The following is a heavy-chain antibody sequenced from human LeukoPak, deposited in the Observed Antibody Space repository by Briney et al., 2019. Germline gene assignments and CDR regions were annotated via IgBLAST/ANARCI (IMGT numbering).Heavy chain of an antibody. V-gene: IGHV3-9*01. CDR1: GFTFDDYA. CDR3: AKDGIAARAFDY. J-gene: IGHJ4*02. Sequence: PGGSLRLSCAASGFTFDDYAMHWVRQAPGKGLEWVSGISWNSGSIGYADSVKGRFTISRDNAKNSLYLQMNSLRAEDTALYYCAKDGIAARAFDYWGQGTLVTVSS. D-gene: IGHD6-6*01. CDR2: ISWNSGSI.